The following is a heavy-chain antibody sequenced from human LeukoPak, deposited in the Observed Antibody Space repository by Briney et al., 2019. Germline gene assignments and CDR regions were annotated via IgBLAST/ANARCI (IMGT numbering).Heavy chain of an antibody. Sequence: PGASLRLSCAASGFTFSSYAMSWVRQAPGKGLEWVSAISGSGGTTYYADSVKGRFTISRDNSKNTLYLQMNSLRAKDTAVYYCAKGSISSGWDYWGQGTLVTVSS. J-gene: IGHJ4*02. CDR1: GFTFSSYA. D-gene: IGHD6-19*01. CDR3: AKGSISSGWDY. V-gene: IGHV3-23*01. CDR2: ISGSGGTT.